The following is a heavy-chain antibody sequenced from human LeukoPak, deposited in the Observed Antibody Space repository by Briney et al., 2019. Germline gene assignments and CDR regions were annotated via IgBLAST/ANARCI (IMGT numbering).Heavy chain of an antibody. CDR3: ARVRIITMVRGAPNWFDP. J-gene: IGHJ5*02. V-gene: IGHV4-39*01. CDR2: IYYSGST. D-gene: IGHD3-10*01. CDR1: CGSISSSCYC. Sequence: PSETLSLTCTVSCGSISSSCYCWGWIRQPPGKGLEWIGSIYYSGSTYYKPYLKSRVTISVDTSKNQISMKLSSVTAADTAVYYCARVRIITMVRGAPNWFDPWGQGNLVTVSS.